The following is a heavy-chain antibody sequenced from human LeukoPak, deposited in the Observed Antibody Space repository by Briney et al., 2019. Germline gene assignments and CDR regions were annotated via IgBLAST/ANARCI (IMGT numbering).Heavy chain of an antibody. CDR3: ARWRRWLQAVFDY. D-gene: IGHD5-24*01. V-gene: IGHV4-34*01. J-gene: IGHJ4*02. CDR2: INHSGST. Sequence: SETLSLTCAVYGGSFSGYYWSWIRQPPGKGLEWIGEINHSGSTNYNPSLKSRVTISVDTSKNQFSLKLSSVTAADTAVYYCARWRRWLQAVFDYWGQETLVTVSS. CDR1: GGSFSGYY.